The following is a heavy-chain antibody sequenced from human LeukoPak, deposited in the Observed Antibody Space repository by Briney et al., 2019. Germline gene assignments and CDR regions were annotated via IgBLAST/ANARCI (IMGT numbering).Heavy chain of an antibody. J-gene: IGHJ5*02. CDR3: ARDGDHYYGSGSYNWFDP. CDR2: INPNSGGT. Sequence: ASVKVSCKASGYTFTGYCMHWVRQAPGQGLEWMGWINPNSGGTNYAQKFQGRVTMTRDTSISTAYMELSRLRSDDTAVYYCARDGDHYYGSGSYNWFDPWGQGTLVTVSS. D-gene: IGHD3-10*01. CDR1: GYTFTGYC. V-gene: IGHV1-2*02.